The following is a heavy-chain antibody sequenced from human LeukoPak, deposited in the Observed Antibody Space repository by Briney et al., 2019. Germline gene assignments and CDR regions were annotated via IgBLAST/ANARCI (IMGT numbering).Heavy chain of an antibody. V-gene: IGHV3-30*02. Sequence: GGSLRLSCAASGFTFSSYGMHWVRQAPGKGLEWVAFIRYDGSNKYYADSVKGRFTISRDNSKNTLYLQVNSLRAEDTAVYYCAEESRRYCTNGVCPFDYWSQGTLVTVSS. D-gene: IGHD2-8*01. J-gene: IGHJ4*02. CDR3: AEESRRYCTNGVCPFDY. CDR1: GFTFSSYG. CDR2: IRYDGSNK.